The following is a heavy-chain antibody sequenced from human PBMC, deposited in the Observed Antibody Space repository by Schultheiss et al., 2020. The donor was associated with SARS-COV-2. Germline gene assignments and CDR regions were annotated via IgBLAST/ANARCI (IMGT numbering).Heavy chain of an antibody. CDR3: ARDRGSYYSWYFDL. CDR2: IYTSGST. Sequence: SQTLSLTCTVSGGSISSYYWSWIRQPAGKGLEWIGRIYTSGSTNYNPSLKSRVTISVDTSKNQFSLKLSSVTAADTAVYYCARDRGSYYSWYFDLWGRGTLVTVSS. D-gene: IGHD1-26*01. V-gene: IGHV4-4*07. CDR1: GGSISSYY. J-gene: IGHJ2*01.